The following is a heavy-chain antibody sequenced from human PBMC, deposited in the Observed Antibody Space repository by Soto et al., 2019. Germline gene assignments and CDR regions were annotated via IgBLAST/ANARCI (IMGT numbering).Heavy chain of an antibody. Sequence: EVQLVESGGGLVQPGRSLRLSCAASGFTFDDYAMHWVRQAPGKGLEWVSGISWNCGCIGYADSVKGRFTISRDNPKNALYLQMNSLSAEDTAFYYCAKDLKDDYGDYYFDYWGQGTLVTVSS. V-gene: IGHV3-9*01. CDR2: ISWNCGCI. CDR1: GFTFDDYA. D-gene: IGHD4-17*01. CDR3: AKDLKDDYGDYYFDY. J-gene: IGHJ4*02.